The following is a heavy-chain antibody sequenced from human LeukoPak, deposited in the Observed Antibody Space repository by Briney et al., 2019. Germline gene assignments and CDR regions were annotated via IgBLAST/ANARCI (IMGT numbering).Heavy chain of an antibody. CDR2: IHPRSGET. V-gene: IGHV1-2*02. J-gene: IGHJ4*02. Sequence: GASVKVSCKASGYSFTAFYIHWVRQARGQGLEWMGWIHPRSGETNYAQKFQGRVTMTRDTSISTAYMDLSSLGSDDTAVYYCARDGEYGTGSYYRGCFDYWGQGILVTVSS. CDR3: ARDGEYGTGSYYRGCFDY. D-gene: IGHD3-10*01. CDR1: GYSFTAFY.